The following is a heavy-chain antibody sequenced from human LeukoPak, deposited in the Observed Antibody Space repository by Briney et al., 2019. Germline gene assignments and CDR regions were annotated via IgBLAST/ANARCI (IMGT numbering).Heavy chain of an antibody. CDR2: IDPSGGST. CDR1: GYTFTDYY. D-gene: IGHD2-15*01. Sequence: ASVKVSCKASGYTFTDYYMHWVRQAPGQGLEWMGIIDPSGGSTSYAQKFQGRVTMTRDTSTSTVYMELSSLRSEDTAVYYCARDLELGYCSGGSCYEGYWGQGTLVTVSS. J-gene: IGHJ4*02. CDR3: ARDLELGYCSGGSCYEGY. V-gene: IGHV1-46*01.